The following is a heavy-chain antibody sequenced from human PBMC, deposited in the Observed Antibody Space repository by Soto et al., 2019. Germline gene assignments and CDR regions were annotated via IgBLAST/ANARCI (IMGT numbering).Heavy chain of an antibody. CDR2: INPSGGST. V-gene: IGHV1-46*01. J-gene: IGHJ6*02. Sequence: ASVKVSCKASGYTFTSYYMHWVRQAPGRGLEWMGIINPSGGSTSYAQKFQGRVTMTRDTSTSTVYMELSSLRSEDTAVYYCARDYYDILTGYYEAPGPSYYYYGMDVWGQGTTVTVSS. CDR3: ARDYYDILTGYYEAPGPSYYYYGMDV. CDR1: GYTFTSYY. D-gene: IGHD3-9*01.